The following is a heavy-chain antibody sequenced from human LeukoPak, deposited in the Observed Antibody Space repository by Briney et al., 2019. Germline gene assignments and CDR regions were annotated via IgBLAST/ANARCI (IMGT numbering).Heavy chain of an antibody. CDR2: ISSSGSTI. CDR3: AIGIDWNWPLDY. V-gene: IGHV3-48*03. Sequence: GGSLRLSCAASGFTFSSYEMNWVRQAPGKGLEWVSYISSSGSTIYYADSVKGRFTISRDDAKNSLYLQMNSLRAEDTAVYYCAIGIDWNWPLDYWGQGTLVTVSS. CDR1: GFTFSSYE. D-gene: IGHD1-7*01. J-gene: IGHJ4*02.